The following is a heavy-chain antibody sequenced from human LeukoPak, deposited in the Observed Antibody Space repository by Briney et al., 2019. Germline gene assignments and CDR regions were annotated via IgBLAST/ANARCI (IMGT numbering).Heavy chain of an antibody. CDR3: ARDGVYGTGCDH. CDR1: GGSVSSGSYY. J-gene: IGHJ5*02. V-gene: IGHV4-61*01. D-gene: IGHD6-19*01. CDR2: IFYSGST. Sequence: SETLSLTCTVSGGSVSSGSYYWSWIRQPPGKGLEWIGYIFYSGSTNYNPSLKSRVTISVDTSKNQFSLKLSSVTAADTAVYYCARDGVYGTGCDHWGQGTLVTVSS.